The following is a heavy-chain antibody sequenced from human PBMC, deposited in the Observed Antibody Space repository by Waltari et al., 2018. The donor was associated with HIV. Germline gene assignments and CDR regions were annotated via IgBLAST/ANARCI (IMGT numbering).Heavy chain of an antibody. J-gene: IGHJ4*02. CDR1: GYTFTSYA. CDR3: ARGASGYSYGD. CDR2: INAGNGNT. Sequence: QVQLVQSGAEVKKPGASVKVSCKASGYTFTSYALHWVRQAPGQRLEWMGWINAGNGNTEYSQNFQGRVTMTRDTSASTAYMELSSLRSEDTAVYYCARGASGYSYGDWGQGTLVTVSS. D-gene: IGHD5-18*01. V-gene: IGHV1-3*01.